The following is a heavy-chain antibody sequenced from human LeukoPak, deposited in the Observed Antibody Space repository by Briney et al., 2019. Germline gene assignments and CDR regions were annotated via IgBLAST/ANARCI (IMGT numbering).Heavy chain of an antibody. CDR2: IPYDGINK. J-gene: IGHJ3*02. V-gene: IGHV3-30-3*01. D-gene: IGHD2-15*01. CDR3: ARERMGVAAHDAFDI. CDR1: GFTFSSYA. Sequence: GGSLRLSRAASGFTFSSYAMHWVRQAPGKGLEWVAVIPYDGINKYYADSVKGRITISRDNSKNTLDLQMNSLRAEDTAVYYCARERMGVAAHDAFDIWGQGTMVTVSS.